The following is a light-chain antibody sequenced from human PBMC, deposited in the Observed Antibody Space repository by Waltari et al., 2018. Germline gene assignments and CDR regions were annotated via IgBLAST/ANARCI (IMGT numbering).Light chain of an antibody. CDR1: TPNFGINV. V-gene: IGLV1-44*01. CDR2: TNS. CDR3: AAWDDSLKTLV. Sequence: QSVMTQPPSPSGPPGQRVTLSCSGSTPNFGINVFSWFQHLPGAAPKLLIYTNSQRPSGVPERFSGSKSGTSASLDISGLQSEDEADYYCAAWDDSLKTLVFGGGTKLTVL. J-gene: IGLJ2*01.